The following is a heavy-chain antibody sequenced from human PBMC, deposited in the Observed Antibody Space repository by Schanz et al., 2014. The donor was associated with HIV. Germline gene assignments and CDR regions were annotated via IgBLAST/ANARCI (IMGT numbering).Heavy chain of an antibody. V-gene: IGHV4-34*01. CDR3: ARDGAKVCRGGICYSGSDY. Sequence: QVQLQQWGAGLLKPSETLSLTCAVYGGSLSGYYWSWIRQSPGKGLEWIGECHHSGSTNYNPSLKSRATISLDTSKRQFSLRLTSVTAADTSVYYCARDGAKVCRGGICYSGSDYWGQGVLVVVSS. CDR2: CHHSGST. CDR1: GGSLSGYY. J-gene: IGHJ4*02. D-gene: IGHD2-15*01.